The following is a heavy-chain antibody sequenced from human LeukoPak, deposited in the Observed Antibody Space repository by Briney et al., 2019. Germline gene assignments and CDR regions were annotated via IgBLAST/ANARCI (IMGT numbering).Heavy chain of an antibody. Sequence: GGSLRLSCAASRFTFSSYSMNWVRQAPGKGLEWVSYISSISGTINYADSVKGRFTISGDNARNSLFLQMSSLRAEDTAVYYCARDHNYAFDYWGQGTLVTVSS. CDR1: RFTFSSYS. J-gene: IGHJ4*02. D-gene: IGHD5-18*01. CDR2: ISSISGTI. CDR3: ARDHNYAFDY. V-gene: IGHV3-48*01.